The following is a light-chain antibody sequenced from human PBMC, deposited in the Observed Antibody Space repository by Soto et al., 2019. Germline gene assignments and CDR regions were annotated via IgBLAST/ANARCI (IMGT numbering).Light chain of an antibody. Sequence: EIVMTQSPATLSVSPGERATLSCRASQSLVSDLARYQQKPGQAPRLLIFGASARPTGTPARIRGSGSGTDITLTISSLEPEEVAVYYCQQRSNWPWAFGQGTKVDIK. J-gene: IGKJ1*01. CDR3: QQRSNWPWA. CDR2: GAS. V-gene: IGKV3-11*01. CDR1: QSLVSD.